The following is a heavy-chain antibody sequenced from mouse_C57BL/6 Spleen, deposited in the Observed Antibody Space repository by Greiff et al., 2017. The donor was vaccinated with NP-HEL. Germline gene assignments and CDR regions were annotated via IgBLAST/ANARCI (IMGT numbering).Heavy chain of an antibody. CDR1: GYSITSGYY. V-gene: IGHV3-6*01. CDR2: ISYDGSN. Sequence: EVKLQESGPGLVKPSQSLSLTCSVTGYSITSGYYWNWIRQFPGNKLEWMGYISYDGSNNYNPSLKNRISITRDTSKNQFFLKLNSVTTEDTATYYCASPRFDYWGQGTTLTVSS. J-gene: IGHJ2*01. CDR3: ASPRFDY.